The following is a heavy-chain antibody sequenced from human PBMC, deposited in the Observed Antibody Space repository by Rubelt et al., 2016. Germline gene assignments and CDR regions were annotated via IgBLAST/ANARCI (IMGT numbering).Heavy chain of an antibody. Sequence: QVQLQESGPGLVKPSETLSLPCTVSGGSISSYYWSWIRQPPGKGLVWIGYIYYSGSTNYNPSLKSRVTISGDAAKNQCSLKLSAVTAADTAVYYCARRGGSSFVAVGYYYGMDVWGQGTTVTVSS. V-gene: IGHV4-59*01. D-gene: IGHD6-13*01. CDR1: GGSISSYY. CDR3: ARRGGSSFVAVGYYYGMDV. CDR2: IYYSGST. J-gene: IGHJ6*02.